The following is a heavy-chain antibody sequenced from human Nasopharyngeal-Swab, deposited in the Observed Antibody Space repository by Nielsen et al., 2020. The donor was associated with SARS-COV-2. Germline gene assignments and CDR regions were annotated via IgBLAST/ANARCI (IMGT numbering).Heavy chain of an antibody. D-gene: IGHD2-8*01. V-gene: IGHV3-33*01. CDR2: IWYDGSNK. CDR3: ARDLYGMDV. J-gene: IGHJ6*02. Sequence: WIRQPPGKGLEWVAVIWYDGSNKYYADSVKGRFTISRDHSKNTLYLQMNSLRAEDTAVYYCARDLYGMDVWGQGTTVT.